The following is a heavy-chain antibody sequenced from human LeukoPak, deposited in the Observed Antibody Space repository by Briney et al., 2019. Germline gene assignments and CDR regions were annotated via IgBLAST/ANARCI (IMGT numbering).Heavy chain of an antibody. J-gene: IGHJ1*01. Sequence: SETLSLTCAVYGGSFSGYYWSWIRQPPGKGLEWIGEINHSGSTNYNPSLKSRVTISVDTSKNQFSLKLSSVTAADTAVYYCASYSSSWYEAEYFQHWGQGTLVTVSS. CDR1: GGSFSGYY. CDR3: ASYSSSWYEAEYFQH. V-gene: IGHV4-34*01. D-gene: IGHD6-13*01. CDR2: INHSGST.